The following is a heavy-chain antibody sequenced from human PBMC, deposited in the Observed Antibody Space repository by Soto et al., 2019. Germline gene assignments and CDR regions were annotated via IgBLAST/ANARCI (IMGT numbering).Heavy chain of an antibody. CDR1: GGTFSSYT. D-gene: IGHD3-10*01. Sequence: QVQLVQSGAEVKKPGSSVKVSCKASGGTFSSYTISWVRQAPGQGLEWMGRIIPILALANYAQKFQGRVKITADKSTSTAYMELSSLRSEDTAVYYCARERLRGGFDYWGQGTLVTVSS. V-gene: IGHV1-69*08. J-gene: IGHJ4*02. CDR2: IIPILALA. CDR3: ARERLRGGFDY.